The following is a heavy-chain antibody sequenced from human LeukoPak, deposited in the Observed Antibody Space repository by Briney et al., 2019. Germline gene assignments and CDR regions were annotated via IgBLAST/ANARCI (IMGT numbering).Heavy chain of an antibody. J-gene: IGHJ6*03. V-gene: IGHV3-7*01. CDR3: AREPHYFWSGNYMDV. Sequence: PGGSLRLSCAASGFTFSSYWMSWVRQAPGKGLEWVANIKQDGSEKYYVDSVKGRFTISRDNAKNSLYLQMNSLRAEDTAVYYCAREPHYFWSGNYMDVWGKGTTVTVSS. D-gene: IGHD3-3*01. CDR2: IKQDGSEK. CDR1: GFTFSSYW.